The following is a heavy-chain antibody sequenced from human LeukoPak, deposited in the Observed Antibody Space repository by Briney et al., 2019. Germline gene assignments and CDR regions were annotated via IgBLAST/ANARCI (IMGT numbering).Heavy chain of an antibody. CDR3: ARARDSSGFSSLDY. CDR2: INWNGGST. J-gene: IGHJ4*02. Sequence: GGSLRLSCAASGFTFDDFGMNWVRHVPGKGLERVSTINWNGGSTGYADSVKGRFTISRDNAKNSLYLQMNSLRAEDTALYYCARARDSSGFSSLDYWGQGTLVTVSS. CDR1: GFTFDDFG. D-gene: IGHD3-22*01. V-gene: IGHV3-20*04.